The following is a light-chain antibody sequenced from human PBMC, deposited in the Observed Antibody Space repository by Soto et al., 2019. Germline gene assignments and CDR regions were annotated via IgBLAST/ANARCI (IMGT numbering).Light chain of an antibody. CDR1: QSVSRSF. J-gene: IGKJ2*01. CDR2: GAS. CDR3: QHYYTSPRT. Sequence: EIVLTQSPGTLSLSPGERATLSCRASQSVSRSFLAWYQQKPGQAPRLLIYGASSRATGIPDRFSGSGSGTDFTLTISRLEPEDSALYYCQHYYTSPRTFGQGTKLEI. V-gene: IGKV3-20*01.